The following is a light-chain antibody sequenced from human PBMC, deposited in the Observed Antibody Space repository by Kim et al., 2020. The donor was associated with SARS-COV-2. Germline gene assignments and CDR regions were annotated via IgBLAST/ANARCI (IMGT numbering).Light chain of an antibody. V-gene: IGLV3-1*01. CDR2: RDN. J-gene: IGLJ1*01. Sequence: SYELTQPPSVSGSPGPTASITCSGDKLGDKYASWYQQKPGQSPVVVIFRDNRRPSGIPERFSGSNSGNTATLTISGTQAMDEADYYCQAWDSSIYVFGTGTKVTVL. CDR1: KLGDKY. CDR3: QAWDSSIYV.